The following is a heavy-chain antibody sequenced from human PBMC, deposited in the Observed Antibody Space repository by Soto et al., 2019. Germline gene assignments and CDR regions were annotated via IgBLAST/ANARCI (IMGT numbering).Heavy chain of an antibody. V-gene: IGHV3-15*07. J-gene: IGHJ6*02. CDR1: GLPISNAW. CDR3: TTGSVEGV. CDR2: IKTKSEGGPT. Sequence: EVQLVESGGGFIQPGGSLRLSCAASGLPISNAWMNWVRQAPGKGLERVGRIKTKSEGGPTDYAAAVKGRFTVSRDDSKNTLYLQMNSLKTEDTAVYYCTTGSVEGVWGQGTTVTVSS. D-gene: IGHD2-15*01.